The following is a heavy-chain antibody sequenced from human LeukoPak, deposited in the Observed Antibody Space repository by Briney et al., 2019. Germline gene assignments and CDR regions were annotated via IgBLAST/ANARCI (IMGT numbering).Heavy chain of an antibody. J-gene: IGHJ3*01. CDR2: ISGSGGST. V-gene: IGHV3-23*01. CDR1: GFTFDDYA. D-gene: IGHD1-26*01. CDR3: GRDFGLSGTKRSFDL. Sequence: GGSLRLSCAASGFTFDDYAMHWVRQAPGKGLEWVSAISGSGGSTYYADSVKGRFTISRDNAKNSLSLQMNSLRAEDTAVYYCGRDFGLSGTKRSFDLWGQGTMVTVSS.